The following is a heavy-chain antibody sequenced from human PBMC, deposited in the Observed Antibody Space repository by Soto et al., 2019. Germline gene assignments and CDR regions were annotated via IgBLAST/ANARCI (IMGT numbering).Heavy chain of an antibody. D-gene: IGHD6-13*01. CDR3: AKDISGIAAAGGWFDP. CDR1: GFTFDDYA. CDR2: ISWNSGSI. J-gene: IGHJ5*02. Sequence: EVQLVESGGGLVQPGRSLRLSCAAPGFTFDDYAMHWVRQAPGKGVVWVSGISWNSGSIGYADSVKGRFTISRDNAKNSLYLQMNSLRAEDTALYYCAKDISGIAAAGGWFDPWGQGTLVTVSS. V-gene: IGHV3-9*01.